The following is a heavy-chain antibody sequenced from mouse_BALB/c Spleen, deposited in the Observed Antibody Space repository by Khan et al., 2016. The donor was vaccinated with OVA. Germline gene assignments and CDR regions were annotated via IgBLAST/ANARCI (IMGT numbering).Heavy chain of an antibody. J-gene: IGHJ2*01. D-gene: IGHD1-2*01. CDR2: ISYSGST. CDR1: GYSITSGYG. CDR3: ARTARIKY. Sequence: EVQLQESGPGLVKPSQSLSLTCTVTGYSITSGYGWNWIRQFPGNKLEWMCYISYSGSTNYNPSLKSRISMTRDTSTNQSFLQLNSLTTADTATYYCARTARIKYWGKGTTLTVAS. V-gene: IGHV3-2*02.